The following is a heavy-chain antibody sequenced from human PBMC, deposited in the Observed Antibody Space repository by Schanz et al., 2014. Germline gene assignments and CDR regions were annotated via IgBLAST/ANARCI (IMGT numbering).Heavy chain of an antibody. CDR2: ISYHGSER. Sequence: QVQLVESGGDVVQPGRSLRLSCAASGFTFSSYGMHWVRQAPGKGLEWVAVISYHGSERYYADSVKGRFTISRDNSKNTLYLQMNSLRTEDTAVYFCAKSYDTSGYSGFDYWGQGTLVTVSS. V-gene: IGHV3-30*18. CDR3: AKSYDTSGYSGFDY. CDR1: GFTFSSYG. J-gene: IGHJ4*02. D-gene: IGHD3-22*01.